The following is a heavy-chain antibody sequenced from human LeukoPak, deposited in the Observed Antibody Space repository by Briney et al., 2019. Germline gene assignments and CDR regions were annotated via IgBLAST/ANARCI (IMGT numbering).Heavy chain of an antibody. CDR2: MWYDGGNK. Sequence: GGSLRLSCAASGFTFSSYAMHWVRQAPGKGLEWVAVMWYDGGNKYTADSVKGRFTISRDNSKNTLYLQVNNLRVEDTAVYYCARDRGSSASGLSGYWGQGTLVTVSS. V-gene: IGHV3-33*01. D-gene: IGHD6-6*01. J-gene: IGHJ4*02. CDR3: ARDRGSSASGLSGY. CDR1: GFTFSSYA.